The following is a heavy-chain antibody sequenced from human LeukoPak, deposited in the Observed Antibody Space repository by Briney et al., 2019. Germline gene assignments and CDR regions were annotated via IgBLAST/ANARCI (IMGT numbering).Heavy chain of an antibody. V-gene: IGHV3-20*04. CDR1: GFTFDDYG. J-gene: IGHJ4*02. Sequence: GGSLRLSCAASGFTFDDYGMSWVRQAPGEGLEWVSGINWNGGSTGYADSVKGRFTISRDNAKNSLYLQMNSLRAEDTAVYYCAREGGEWELLRTFDYWGQGTLVTVSS. CDR2: INWNGGST. D-gene: IGHD1-26*01. CDR3: AREGGEWELLRTFDY.